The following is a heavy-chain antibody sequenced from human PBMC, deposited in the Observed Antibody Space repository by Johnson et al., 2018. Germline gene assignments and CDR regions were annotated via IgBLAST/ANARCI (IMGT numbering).Heavy chain of an antibody. V-gene: IGHV4-34*01. J-gene: IGHJ4*02. D-gene: IGHD6-13*01. CDR2: INHSGST. CDR1: GGSFSGYY. CDR3: ARDDSSSWYDY. Sequence: QVQLQQWGAGLLKPSETLSLTCAVYGGSFSGYYWSWIRQPPGKGLEWIGEINHSGSTNYNPSLKSRVTISVDTSKNQFSLKLSSVTAADTAVYYCARDDSSSWYDYWGQGTLVTVSS.